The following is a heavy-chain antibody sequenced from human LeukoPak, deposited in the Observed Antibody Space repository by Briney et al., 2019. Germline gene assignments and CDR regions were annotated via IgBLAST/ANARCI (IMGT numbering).Heavy chain of an antibody. V-gene: IGHV4-59*01. CDR3: ARRRVVVVPAAMDYYYYYYMDV. J-gene: IGHJ6*03. D-gene: IGHD2-2*01. CDR2: IYYSGST. CDR1: GGSISSYY. Sequence: KASETLSLTCTVSGGSISSYYWSWIRQLPGKGLEWIGYIYYSGSTNYNPSLKSRVTISVDTSKNQFSLKLSSVTAADTAVYYCARRRVVVVPAAMDYYYYYYMDVWGKGTTVTISS.